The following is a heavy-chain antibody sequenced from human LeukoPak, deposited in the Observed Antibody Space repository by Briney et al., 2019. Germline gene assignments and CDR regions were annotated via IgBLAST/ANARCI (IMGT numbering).Heavy chain of an antibody. J-gene: IGHJ4*02. Sequence: GGSLRLSCSASGFSVTSNYMSWVRQAPGKGLQWVSVIHSNGGTDYAGSVRGRFTISRDNSKNTLHLQMDNLRAEDTAVYYCATLTTTQTYFDYWGQGTLVTVSS. D-gene: IGHD1-14*01. CDR2: IHSNGGT. CDR1: GFSVTSNY. V-gene: IGHV3-53*01. CDR3: ATLTTTQTYFDY.